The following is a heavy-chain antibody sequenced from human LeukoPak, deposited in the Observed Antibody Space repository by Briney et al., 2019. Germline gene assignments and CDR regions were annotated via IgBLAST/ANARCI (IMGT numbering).Heavy chain of an antibody. CDR1: GFTFSSYE. D-gene: IGHD1-26*01. Sequence: GGSLRLSCAASGFTFSSYEMNWVRQAPGKGLEWVSSITSTSSYMYYADSVKGRFTISRDNAQNSLYLHMSSLRAEDTAVYYCARDPYSGGYGDDYYYYMDVWGKGTTVTISS. V-gene: IGHV3-21*01. J-gene: IGHJ6*03. CDR3: ARDPYSGGYGDDYYYYMDV. CDR2: ITSTSSYM.